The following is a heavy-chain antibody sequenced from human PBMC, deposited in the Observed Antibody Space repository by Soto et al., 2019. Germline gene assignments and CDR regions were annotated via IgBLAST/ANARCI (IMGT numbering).Heavy chain of an antibody. CDR3: TRDYYDTRGYYGMDV. Sequence: GGSLRLSCTASGLTFGDYAMSWVRQAPGKGLEWVGFIRGKAYTVTTEYAASVKGRFTISRDDSKSIAYLQMNSLKTEDTAVYYCTRDYYDTRGYYGMDVWGQGTTVTVSS. V-gene: IGHV3-49*04. CDR2: IRGKAYTVTT. J-gene: IGHJ6*02. CDR1: GLTFGDYA. D-gene: IGHD3-22*01.